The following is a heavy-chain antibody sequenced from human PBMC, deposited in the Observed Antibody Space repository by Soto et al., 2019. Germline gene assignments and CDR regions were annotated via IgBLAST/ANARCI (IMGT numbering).Heavy chain of an antibody. Sequence: ASVKVSCKASGGTFSSYAISWVRQAPGQGLEWMGWISAYNGNTNYAQKLQGRVTMTTDTSTSTAYMELRSLRSDDTAVYYCASNPGDYYDSSGYHFWGQGTLVTVSS. V-gene: IGHV1-18*01. D-gene: IGHD3-22*01. CDR1: GGTFSSYA. J-gene: IGHJ4*02. CDR2: ISAYNGNT. CDR3: ASNPGDYYDSSGYHF.